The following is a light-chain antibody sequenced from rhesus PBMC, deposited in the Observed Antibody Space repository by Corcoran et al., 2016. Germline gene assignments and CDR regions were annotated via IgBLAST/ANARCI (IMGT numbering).Light chain of an antibody. CDR2: RAS. V-gene: IGKV1-22*01. Sequence: DIQMTQSPSSLSASVGDRVTITCQASQSLSNYLNWYQQKPGKIPKLLIYRASSLQSGIPSRFSGSGSGTDFTLTISSLQSEDFATYYCQQYSSRRTFGQGTKVEIK. CDR3: QQYSSRRT. J-gene: IGKJ1*01. CDR1: QSLSNY.